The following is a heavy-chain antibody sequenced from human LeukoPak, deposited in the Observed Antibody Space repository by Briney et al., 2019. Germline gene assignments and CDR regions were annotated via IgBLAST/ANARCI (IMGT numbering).Heavy chain of an antibody. J-gene: IGHJ6*02. CDR2: INPNSGGT. CDR3: ARGTDSSAWYGLDYYGMDV. CDR1: GYXFSGYY. Sequence: ASVKVSCKASGYXFSGYYMHWVRQAPGQGLEWMGWINPNSGGTNYAQKFPGRVTMTRDTSISTAYMDLSRLRSDDTAVYYCARGTDSSAWYGLDYYGMDVWGQGTTVTVSS. V-gene: IGHV1-2*02. D-gene: IGHD6-13*01.